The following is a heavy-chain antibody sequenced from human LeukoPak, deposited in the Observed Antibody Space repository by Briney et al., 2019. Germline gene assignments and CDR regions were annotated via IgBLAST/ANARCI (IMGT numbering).Heavy chain of an antibody. CDR1: GFTFYTYA. CDR3: AKDEGYDPIFYLES. D-gene: IGHD5-12*01. J-gene: IGHJ4*02. Sequence: GGSLRLSCAASGFTFYTYAMTWVRQAPGKGLEWVSALDAGGGNTYYADSVKGRFTISRDNSKNTVYLLMNTLSAEDTAVYYCAKDEGYDPIFYLESWGQGTLVTASS. CDR2: LDAGGGNT. V-gene: IGHV3-23*01.